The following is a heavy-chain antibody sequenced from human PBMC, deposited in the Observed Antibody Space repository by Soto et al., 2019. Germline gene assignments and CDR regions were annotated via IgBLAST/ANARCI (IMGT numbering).Heavy chain of an antibody. CDR2: TEYPGKT. CDR1: GGSITSDH. CDR3: AIDMHGGFPHYFDP. J-gene: IGHJ5*02. Sequence: SETLSLTCVVSGGSITSDHWSWIRQFPGKGLDLIAYTEYPGKTNYNPSLKGRVTISIDTSKHHWSLRLTSMNAAATDVYYCAIDMHGGFPHYFDPWRQRTLVTVSS. V-gene: IGHV4-59*01. D-gene: IGHD2-15*01.